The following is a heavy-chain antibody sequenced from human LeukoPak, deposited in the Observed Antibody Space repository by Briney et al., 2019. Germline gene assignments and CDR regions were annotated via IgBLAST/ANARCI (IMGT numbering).Heavy chain of an antibody. J-gene: IGHJ4*02. CDR3: TTGESMVGSTIHIRWAD. V-gene: IGHV3-15*01. D-gene: IGHD1-26*01. CDR1: GFTFSSYW. Sequence: PGGSLRLSCAASGFTFSSYWMTWVRQAPGKGLEWVGRIKSKTAGGTIDYAAPVKGRFTISRDDSKNTLYLQMNSLKTEDTAVYYCTTGESMVGSTIHIRWADWGQGPLVTVSS. CDR2: IKSKTAGGTI.